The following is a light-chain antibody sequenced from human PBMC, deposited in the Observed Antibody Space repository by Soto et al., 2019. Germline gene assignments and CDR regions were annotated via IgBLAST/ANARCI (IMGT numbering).Light chain of an antibody. CDR2: SNN. V-gene: IGLV1-44*01. Sequence: QCLLTQPPSASGTPGQRFTISCSGSSSNIGSNTVNWYQQFPGTAPKLLIYSNNQRPSGVPDRFSGSKSGTSASLAISGLQSEDEADYYCAAWDDSLNGYVFGTGTKVTVL. CDR3: AAWDDSLNGYV. CDR1: SSNIGSNT. J-gene: IGLJ1*01.